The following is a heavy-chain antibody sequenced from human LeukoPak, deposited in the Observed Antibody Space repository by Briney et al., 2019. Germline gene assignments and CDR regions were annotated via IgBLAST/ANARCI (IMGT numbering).Heavy chain of an antibody. Sequence: SVKVSCKASGGAFSSYAISWVRQAPGQGLEWMGGIIPIFGTANYAQKFQGRVTITADKSTSTAYMELSSLRSEDTAVYYCARGSSWYDQVDYWGQGTLVTVSS. V-gene: IGHV1-69*06. J-gene: IGHJ4*02. CDR1: GGAFSSYA. CDR2: IIPIFGTA. D-gene: IGHD6-13*01. CDR3: ARGSSWYDQVDY.